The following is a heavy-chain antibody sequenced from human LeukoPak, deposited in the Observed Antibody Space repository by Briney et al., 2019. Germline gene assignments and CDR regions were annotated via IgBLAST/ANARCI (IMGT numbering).Heavy chain of an antibody. J-gene: IGHJ4*02. CDR3: AYSSGYYYPFDY. CDR2: IYTSGST. Sequence: SETLSLTCAVYGGSFSGYYWSWIRQPAGKGLEWIGRIYTSGSTNYNPSLKSRVTMSVDTSKNQFSLKLSSVTAADTAVYYCAYSSGYYYPFDYWGQGTLVTVSS. CDR1: GGSFSGYY. D-gene: IGHD3-22*01. V-gene: IGHV4-59*10.